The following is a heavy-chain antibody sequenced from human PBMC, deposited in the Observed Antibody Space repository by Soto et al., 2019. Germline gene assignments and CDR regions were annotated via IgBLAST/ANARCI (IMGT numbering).Heavy chain of an antibody. J-gene: IGHJ5*02. CDR1: GGTFSSYA. CDR2: IIPIFGTA. Sequence: SVEVSCKASGGTFSSYAISWVRQAPGQGLEWMGGIIPIFGTANYAQKFQGRVTITADESTSTGYMELSSLRSEDTPVYYCARDNTVRGVHAFDPWGQGTLVTVSS. V-gene: IGHV1-69*13. CDR3: ARDNTVRGVHAFDP. D-gene: IGHD3-10*01.